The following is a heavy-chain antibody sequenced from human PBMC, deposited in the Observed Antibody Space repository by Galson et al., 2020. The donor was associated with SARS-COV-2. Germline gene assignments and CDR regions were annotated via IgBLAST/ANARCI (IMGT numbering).Heavy chain of an antibody. Sequence: ASVKVSCKASGGTFRSYAISWVRQAPGPGLEWMGRIIPIFGTANHAQKFQGRVTITADKSTSTAYMELSSLRSEATAGYYCAREEGGLGSAYYYYYDMDVGGKGATVTISS. D-gene: IGHD3-10*01. V-gene: IGHV1-69*06. CDR3: AREEGGLGSAYYYYYDMDV. CDR2: IIPIFGTA. CDR1: GGTFRSYA. J-gene: IGHJ6*03.